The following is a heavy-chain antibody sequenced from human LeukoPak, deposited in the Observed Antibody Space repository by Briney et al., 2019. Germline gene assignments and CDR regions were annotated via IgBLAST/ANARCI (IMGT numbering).Heavy chain of an antibody. CDR2: ISVRSNYI. CDR3: VRLRRNSDTSGFYYYYDF. CDR1: GYTFRSYS. V-gene: IGHV3-21*01. D-gene: IGHD3-22*01. Sequence: GGSPRLSCVASGYTFRSYSINWVRHAPGKGLEWVSSISVRSNYIYHADSVRGRFSISRDDARDSLYLQMNSLRAEDTAVYFCVRLRRNSDTSGFYYYYDFWGQGTLVTVSS. J-gene: IGHJ4*02.